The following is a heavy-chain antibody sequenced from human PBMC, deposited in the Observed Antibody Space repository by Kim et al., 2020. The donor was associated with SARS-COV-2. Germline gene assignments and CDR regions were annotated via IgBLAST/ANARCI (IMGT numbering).Heavy chain of an antibody. Sequence: GGSLRLSCAASGFTFTSYVMSWVRQAPGKGLEWVSAISGSGDTTYNADSVKGRFTVSRDNSKKTMFLQMNSLRAEDTALYYCAKTNYYDRSGTHLAHFDLCGRGTLVTVSS. V-gene: IGHV3-23*01. CDR2: ISGSGDTT. CDR1: GFTFTSYV. J-gene: IGHJ2*01. D-gene: IGHD3-22*01. CDR3: AKTNYYDRSGTHLAHFDL.